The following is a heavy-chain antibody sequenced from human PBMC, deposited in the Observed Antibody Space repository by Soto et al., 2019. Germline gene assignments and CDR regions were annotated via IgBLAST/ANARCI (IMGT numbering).Heavy chain of an antibody. CDR1: GGSISSYY. D-gene: IGHD1-7*01. Sequence: SETLSLTCTVSGGSISSYYWSWIRQPPGKGLEWIGYIYYSGSTNYNPSLKSRVTISVDTSKNQFSLKLSSVTAADTAVYYCARVRGVTGTLTYFDYWGQGTLVTVSS. CDR2: IYYSGST. V-gene: IGHV4-59*01. CDR3: ARVRGVTGTLTYFDY. J-gene: IGHJ4*02.